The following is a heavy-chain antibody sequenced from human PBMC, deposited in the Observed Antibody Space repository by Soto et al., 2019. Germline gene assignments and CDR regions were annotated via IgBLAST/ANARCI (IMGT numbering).Heavy chain of an antibody. V-gene: IGHV1-18*01. J-gene: IGHJ4*02. Sequence: ASVKVSCKASGYTFTSYGISWVRQAPGQGLEWMGWISAYNGNTNYAQKLQGRVTMTTDTSTSTAYMELRSLGSDDTAVYYCARVPTITIFGVVTHLLYPPYFDYWGQGTLVTVSS. CDR3: ARVPTITIFGVVTHLLYPPYFDY. CDR2: ISAYNGNT. D-gene: IGHD3-3*01. CDR1: GYTFTSYG.